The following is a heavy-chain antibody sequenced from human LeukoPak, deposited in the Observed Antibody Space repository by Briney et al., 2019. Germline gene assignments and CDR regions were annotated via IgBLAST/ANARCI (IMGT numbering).Heavy chain of an antibody. CDR2: IYSGGST. Sequence: GGSLRLSCAASGFTVSSNYMSWVRQAPGKGLEWVSVIYSGGSTYYADSVKGRFTISRDNSKNALYLQMNSLRAEDTAVYYCASPQWPAHYYGMDVWGQGTTVTVSS. CDR3: ASPQWPAHYYGMDV. D-gene: IGHD2-8*01. CDR1: GFTVSSNY. J-gene: IGHJ6*02. V-gene: IGHV3-66*01.